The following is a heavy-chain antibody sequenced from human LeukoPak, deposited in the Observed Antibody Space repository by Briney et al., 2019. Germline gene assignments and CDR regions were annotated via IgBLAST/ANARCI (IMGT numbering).Heavy chain of an antibody. J-gene: IGHJ6*04. CDR1: GGSISSSNG. CDR3: ARGGLGNGSGTYYYYGMDV. D-gene: IGHD3-10*01. CDR2: IYHSGST. V-gene: IGHV4-4*02. Sequence: PSETLSLTCAVSGGSISSSNGWSWVRQPPGKGLEWIGEIYHSGSTNYNPSLKSRVTISVDKSKNQFSLKLSSVTAADTAVYSCARGGLGNGSGTYYYYGMDVWGKGTTVTVSS.